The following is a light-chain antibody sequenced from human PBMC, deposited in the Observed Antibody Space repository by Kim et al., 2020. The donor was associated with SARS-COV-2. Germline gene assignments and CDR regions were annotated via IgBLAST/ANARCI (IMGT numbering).Light chain of an antibody. J-gene: IGLJ3*02. V-gene: IGLV1-44*01. CDR3: AAWDDSLNGWV. Sequence: GQRVTISCSGSNSNIGINTVNWYHQLPGTAPKLRIYTNNQLPSGVPDRFSGSKSGTSASLAISGLQSEDEADYYCAAWDDSLNGWVFGGGTQLTVL. CDR1: NSNIGINT. CDR2: TNN.